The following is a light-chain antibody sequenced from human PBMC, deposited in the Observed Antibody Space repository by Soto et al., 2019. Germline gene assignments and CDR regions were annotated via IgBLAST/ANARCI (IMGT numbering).Light chain of an antibody. Sequence: QSVLTQPASVSGSPGQSITISCSGTSSDIGSYNHVAWYQQFPGKSPKLMIYAVSDRPSGVSDRFSGSKSGITASLTISGLQAEDEGDYYCSSYTSSSTLVFGGGTKVTVL. CDR1: SSDIGSYNH. V-gene: IGLV2-14*03. CDR2: AVS. CDR3: SSYTSSSTLV. J-gene: IGLJ2*01.